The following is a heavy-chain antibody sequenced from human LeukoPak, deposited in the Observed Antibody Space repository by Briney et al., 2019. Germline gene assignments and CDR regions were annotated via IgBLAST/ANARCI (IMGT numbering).Heavy chain of an antibody. J-gene: IGHJ6*03. D-gene: IGHD3-10*01. Sequence: PGGSLRLSCAASGFTFSSYGMHWVRQAPGKGLEWVAFIRYDGSNKYYADSVKGRFTISRDNSKNTLYLQMNSLRAEDTAVYYCAKASGPDYYYYYMDVWGKGTTVTISS. CDR3: AKASGPDYYYYYMDV. V-gene: IGHV3-30*02. CDR1: GFTFSSYG. CDR2: IRYDGSNK.